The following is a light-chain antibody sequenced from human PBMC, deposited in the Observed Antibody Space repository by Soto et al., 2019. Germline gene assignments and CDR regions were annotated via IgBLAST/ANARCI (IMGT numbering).Light chain of an antibody. Sequence: QLVLTQSPSASASLGASVKLTCTLSSGHSTYAIAWRQQQPEKGPRYLMKLNSDGTHSKGDGIPDRFSGSSSGAERYLTISSLQSEDEADYYCQTWGPGIQVFGGGTKVTVL. CDR3: QTWGPGIQV. CDR2: LNSDGTH. CDR1: SGHSTYA. V-gene: IGLV4-69*01. J-gene: IGLJ2*01.